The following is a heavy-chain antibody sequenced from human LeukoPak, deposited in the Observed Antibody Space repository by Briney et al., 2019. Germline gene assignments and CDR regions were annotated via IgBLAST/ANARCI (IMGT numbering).Heavy chain of an antibody. Sequence: GGSLRLSCAASGFTFSDYWMHWVRQAPGKGLVWVSRVNRDGSSASYADSVKGRFTISRDNAKNTLYLQMNTLRAEDTAVYYCAKPFGSGFYYFDYWGQGTLVTVSS. V-gene: IGHV3-74*01. J-gene: IGHJ4*02. CDR1: GFTFSDYW. CDR2: VNRDGSSA. D-gene: IGHD6-19*01. CDR3: AKPFGSGFYYFDY.